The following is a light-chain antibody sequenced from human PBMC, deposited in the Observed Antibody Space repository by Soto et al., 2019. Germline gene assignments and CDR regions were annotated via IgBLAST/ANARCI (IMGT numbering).Light chain of an antibody. CDR2: EVN. V-gene: IGLV2-14*01. CDR1: RSDVGGYNY. CDR3: SSYTSSTTYV. Sequence: QSALTQPASVSGSPGQSITISCTGTRSDVGGYNYVSWYQQYPGKAPKLIVYEVNNRPSGVSGRFSGSKSGNTASLTISGLLADDEADYYCSSYTSSTTYVFGTGTKVTVL. J-gene: IGLJ1*01.